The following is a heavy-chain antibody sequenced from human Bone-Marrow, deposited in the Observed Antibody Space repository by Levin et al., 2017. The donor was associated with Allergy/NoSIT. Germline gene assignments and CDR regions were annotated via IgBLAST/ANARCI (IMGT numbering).Heavy chain of an antibody. D-gene: IGHD3-9*01. CDR3: ARASSYPYYDILTGYSTYYYYYGMDV. J-gene: IGHJ6*02. CDR1: GGSVSSGSYY. Sequence: SQTLSLTCTVSGGSVSSGSYYWRWIRQPPGKGLEWIGYIYYSGSTNYNPSLKSRVTISVDTSKNQFSLKLSSVTAADTAVYYCARASSYPYYDILTGYSTYYYYYGMDVWGQGTTVTVSS. CDR2: IYYSGST. V-gene: IGHV4-61*01.